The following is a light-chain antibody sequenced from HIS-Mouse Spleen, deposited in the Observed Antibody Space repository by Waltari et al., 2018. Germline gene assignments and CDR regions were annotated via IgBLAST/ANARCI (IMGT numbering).Light chain of an antibody. Sequence: DIVMTQSPLSLPVTPGEPASISCRSRPSLLHSNGYNYLDCYLQKPGQSPQLLIYLGSNRASGVPDRFSGSGSGTDFTLKISRVEAEDVGVYYCMQALQTPLTFGGGTKVEIK. V-gene: IGKV2-28*01. CDR1: PSLLHSNGYNY. CDR2: LGS. J-gene: IGKJ4*01. CDR3: MQALQTPLT.